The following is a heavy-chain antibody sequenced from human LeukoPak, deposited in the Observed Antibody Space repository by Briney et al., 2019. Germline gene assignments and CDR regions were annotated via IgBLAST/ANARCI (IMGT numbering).Heavy chain of an antibody. Sequence: ASVKVSCKASGYTFTSYYMHWVRQAPGQGLEWMGIINPSGGSTSYAQKFQGRVTMTTDTSTSTAYMELRSLRSDDTAVYYCARIPSYKGIAAAGTPYYFDYWGQGTLVTVSS. CDR1: GYTFTSYY. V-gene: IGHV1-46*01. J-gene: IGHJ4*02. CDR3: ARIPSYKGIAAAGTPYYFDY. CDR2: INPSGGST. D-gene: IGHD6-13*01.